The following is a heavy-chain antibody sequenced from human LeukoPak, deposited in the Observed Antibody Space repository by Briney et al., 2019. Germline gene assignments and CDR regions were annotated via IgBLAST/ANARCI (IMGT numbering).Heavy chain of an antibody. J-gene: IGHJ6*03. CDR3: ARTTEGGYTYEYFYYYYMDV. V-gene: IGHV4-59*01. CDR1: GGSISSYY. Sequence: SETLSLTCTVSGGSISSYYWSWIRQPPGKGLEWIGYIYYSGSTNYNPSLKSRVTISVDTSKNQFSLKLSSVTAADTAVYYCARTTEGGYTYEYFYYYYMDVWGKGTTVTISS. D-gene: IGHD5-18*01. CDR2: IYYSGST.